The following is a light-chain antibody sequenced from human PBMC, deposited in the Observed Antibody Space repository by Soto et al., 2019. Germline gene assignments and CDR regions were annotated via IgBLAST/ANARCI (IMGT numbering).Light chain of an antibody. CDR2: EVS. Sequence: ARNHPPSASGLPVHGRTISNTKTSSDFGGYNYVSWYQQHPGKSPKLMIYEVSKRPSGVPDRFPGSKCGNTASLTVSGLKAEDEADYYWRSYAVRNNVVFGGGTK. CDR1: SSDFGGYNY. CDR3: RSYAVRNNVV. V-gene: IGLV2-8*01. J-gene: IGLJ2*01.